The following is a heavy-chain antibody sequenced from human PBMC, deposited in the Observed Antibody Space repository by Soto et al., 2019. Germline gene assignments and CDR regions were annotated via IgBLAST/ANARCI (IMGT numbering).Heavy chain of an antibody. CDR3: ARVGRGFCSSARCYTDGFDL. CDR1: GFTFRTFA. D-gene: IGHD2-2*01. CDR2: IANSGGAT. Sequence: EVQLLESGGGLVQPGGSLRLSCAASGFTFRTFAMAWVRQAPGKGLEWVSTIANSGGATYYADSVKGRFTISRDNSKDSLDLQMNGLRDDDTAVYYCARVGRGFCSSARCYTDGFDLWGQGTVVTVST. V-gene: IGHV3-23*01. J-gene: IGHJ3*01.